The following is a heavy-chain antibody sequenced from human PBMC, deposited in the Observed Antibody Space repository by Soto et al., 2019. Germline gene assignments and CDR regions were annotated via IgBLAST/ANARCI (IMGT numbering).Heavy chain of an antibody. J-gene: IGHJ4*02. D-gene: IGHD1-26*01. V-gene: IGHV3-30-3*01. CDR2: ISYDGSNK. CDR1: GFTFSSYA. Sequence: GGSLRLSCAASGFTFSSYAMHWVRQAPGKGLEWVAVISYDGSNKYYADSVKGRFTISRDNSKNTLYLQMNSLRAEDTAVYYCARDGIGSQIGEDFDYWGQGTLVTVSS. CDR3: ARDGIGSQIGEDFDY.